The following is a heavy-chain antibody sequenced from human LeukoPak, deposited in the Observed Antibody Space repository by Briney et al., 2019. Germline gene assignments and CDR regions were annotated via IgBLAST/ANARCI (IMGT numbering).Heavy chain of an antibody. D-gene: IGHD3-22*01. J-gene: IGHJ5*02. CDR3: AKDRGSSGYYEGFWFDP. CDR2: ISGSGGST. V-gene: IGHV3-23*01. Sequence: GGSLRLSRAASGFTFSSYAMSWVRQAPGKGLEWVSAISGSGGSTYYADSVKGRFTISRDNSKNTLYLQMNSLRAEDTAVYYCAKDRGSSGYYEGFWFDPWGQGTLVTVSS. CDR1: GFTFSSYA.